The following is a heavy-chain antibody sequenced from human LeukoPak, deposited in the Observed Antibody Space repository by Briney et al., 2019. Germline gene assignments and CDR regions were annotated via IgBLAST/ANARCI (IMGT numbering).Heavy chain of an antibody. Sequence: ASVKVSCKASGYTFTSYGISWVRQAPGLGLEWMGWISAYNGNTNYAQKLQGRVTMTTDTSTSTAYMELRSLRSDDTAVYYCARDGRIVVVVAATPNYYYYYGMDVWGQGTTVTVSS. CDR2: ISAYNGNT. D-gene: IGHD2-15*01. V-gene: IGHV1-18*01. J-gene: IGHJ6*02. CDR1: GYTFTSYG. CDR3: ARDGRIVVVVAATPNYYYYYGMDV.